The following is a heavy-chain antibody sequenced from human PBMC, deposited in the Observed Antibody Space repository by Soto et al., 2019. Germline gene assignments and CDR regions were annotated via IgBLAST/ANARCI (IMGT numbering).Heavy chain of an antibody. CDR3: ARQDIVLMVYANDY. Sequence: SDTLSLTCTVSGGSISSSSYYWGWIRQPPGKGLEWIGSIYYSGSTYYNPSLKSRVTISVDTSKNQFSLKLSSVTAADTAVYYCARQDIVLMVYANDYWGQGTLVTVSS. CDR1: GGSISSSSYY. CDR2: IYYSGST. J-gene: IGHJ4*02. D-gene: IGHD2-8*01. V-gene: IGHV4-39*01.